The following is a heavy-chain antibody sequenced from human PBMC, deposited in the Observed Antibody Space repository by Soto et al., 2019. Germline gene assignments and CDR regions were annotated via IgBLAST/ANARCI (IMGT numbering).Heavy chain of an antibody. V-gene: IGHV3-30*18. CDR1: GFTFSSYG. CDR3: ANMEYSSSSNDAFDI. J-gene: IGHJ3*02. Sequence: GGSLRLSCAASGFTFSSYGMHWVRQAPGKGLEWVAVISYDGSNKYYADSVKGRFTISRDNSKNTLYLQMNSLRAEDTAVYYCANMEYSSSSNDAFDIWGQGTMVTVSS. CDR2: ISYDGSNK. D-gene: IGHD6-6*01.